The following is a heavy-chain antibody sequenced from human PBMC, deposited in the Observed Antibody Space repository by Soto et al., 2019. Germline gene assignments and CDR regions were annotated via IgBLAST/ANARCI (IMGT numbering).Heavy chain of an antibody. V-gene: IGHV3-30*18. D-gene: IGHD3-16*01. J-gene: IGHJ4*02. CDR3: AKDSLGLVEVPDQIDY. Sequence: GGSLRLSCAASGFTFSNYGMHWVRQSPGKGLEWVAVISYDGSNKYYLDAMKGRFTISRDNSKNTLYLQMNSLRAEDTALYYCAKDSLGLVEVPDQIDYWGQGTLDTVSS. CDR2: ISYDGSNK. CDR1: GFTFSNYG.